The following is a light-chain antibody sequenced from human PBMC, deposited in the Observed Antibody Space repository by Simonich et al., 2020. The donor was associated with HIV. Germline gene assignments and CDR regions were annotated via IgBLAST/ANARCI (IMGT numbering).Light chain of an antibody. CDR2: DGS. Sequence: QSALTQPRSVSGSPGQSVTISCTGTSSEVGDYNYVSWYQQHPGKAPKLMIYDGSKRPSGVPDRFSGSKSGNTASLTISGLQAEDEADYYCCSYAGSYTWVFGGGTKLTVL. V-gene: IGLV2-11*01. J-gene: IGLJ3*02. CDR1: SSEVGDYNY. CDR3: CSYAGSYTWV.